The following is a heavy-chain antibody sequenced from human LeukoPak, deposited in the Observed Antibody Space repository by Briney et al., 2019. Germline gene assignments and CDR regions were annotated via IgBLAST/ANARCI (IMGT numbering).Heavy chain of an antibody. V-gene: IGHV4-39*01. CDR1: GGSISSSSYY. D-gene: IGHD3-22*01. CDR2: IYYSGST. J-gene: IGHJ4*02. Sequence: PSETLSLTCTVSGGSISSSSYYWGWIRQPPGKGLEWIGSIYYSGSTYYNPSLKSRVTISVDTSKNQFSLKLSSVTAADTAVYYCARAGDYYDSSGYYLDYWGQGTLVTVSS. CDR3: ARAGDYYDSSGYYLDY.